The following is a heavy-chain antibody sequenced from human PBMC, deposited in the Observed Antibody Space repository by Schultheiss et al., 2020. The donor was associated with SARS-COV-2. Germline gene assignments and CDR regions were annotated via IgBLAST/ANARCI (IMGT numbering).Heavy chain of an antibody. J-gene: IGHJ6*02. CDR1: GFTFSTYA. D-gene: IGHD3-16*01. CDR2: ISGSGDTT. CDR3: AREVITPEPYYYYGMDV. V-gene: IGHV3-23*01. Sequence: GGSLRLSCAASGFTFSTYAMSWVRQAPGGGLEWVSAISGSGDTTYYADSVKGRFTISRDNAKNSLYLQMNSLRAEDTAVYYCAREVITPEPYYYYGMDVWGQGTTVTVSS.